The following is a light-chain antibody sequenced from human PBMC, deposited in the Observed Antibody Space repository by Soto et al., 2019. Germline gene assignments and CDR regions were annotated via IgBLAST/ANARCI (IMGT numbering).Light chain of an antibody. CDR1: QSISSW. V-gene: IGKV1-5*03. Sequence: DIPMTQSPSTLPASVGDRVTITCRASQSISSWLAWYQQKPGKAPKLLMYEASTLDGGVPSRFSGSGYGTDFTLTISSLQPDDLATYYCQQYNSYPLTFGGGTKVEIK. J-gene: IGKJ4*01. CDR3: QQYNSYPLT. CDR2: EAS.